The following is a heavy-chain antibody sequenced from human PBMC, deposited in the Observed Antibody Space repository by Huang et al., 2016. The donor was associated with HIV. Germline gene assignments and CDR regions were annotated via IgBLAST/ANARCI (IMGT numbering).Heavy chain of an antibody. V-gene: IGHV1-69*01. J-gene: IGHJ4*02. CDR1: GGTFSSYA. Sequence: QVQLVQSGAEVKKPGSSVKVSCKASGGTFSSYAISWVRQAPGQGLEGMGGIIPIFGTANYAQKCQGRVTITADESTSTAYMELSSLRSEDTAVYYCARVESRCYDDSSGYYYWGQGTLVTVSS. CDR3: ARVESRCYDDSSGYYY. CDR2: IIPIFGTA. D-gene: IGHD3-22*01.